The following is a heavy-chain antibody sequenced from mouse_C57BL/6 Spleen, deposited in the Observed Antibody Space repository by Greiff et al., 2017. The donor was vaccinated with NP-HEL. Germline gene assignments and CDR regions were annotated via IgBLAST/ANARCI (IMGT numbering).Heavy chain of an antibody. CDR2: IDPETGGT. J-gene: IGHJ3*01. CDR3: TSITTVVKFAY. CDR1: GYTFTDYE. Sequence: VKLVESGAELVRPGASVTLSCKASGYTFTDYEMHWVKQTPVHGLEWIGAIDPETGGTAYNQKFKGKAILTADKSSSTAYMELRSLTSEDSAVYYCTSITTVVKFAYWGQGTLVTVSA. V-gene: IGHV1-15*01. D-gene: IGHD1-1*01.